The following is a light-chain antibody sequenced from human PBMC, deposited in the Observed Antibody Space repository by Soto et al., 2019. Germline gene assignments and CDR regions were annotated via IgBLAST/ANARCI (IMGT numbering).Light chain of an antibody. J-gene: IGKJ4*01. Sequence: DIQMTQSPSSLSASVGDRVTITCQASQDISNYLNWYQQKPGKAPKLLIYDASNLETGVPSRFSGSRSGTDFTSTFSSLQPEDIATYYCQQYDHLPLTFGGGTKVEIK. V-gene: IGKV1-33*01. CDR3: QQYDHLPLT. CDR1: QDISNY. CDR2: DAS.